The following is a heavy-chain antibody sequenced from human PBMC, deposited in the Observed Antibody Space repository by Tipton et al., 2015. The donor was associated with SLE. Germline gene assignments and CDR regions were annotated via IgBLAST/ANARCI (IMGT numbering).Heavy chain of an antibody. J-gene: IGHJ6*02. Sequence: TLSLTCTVSGGSISSDYWTWIRQPPGKGLEWIGSIFYTGSTTYNPSLKSRLTMSVDTPKNQFSLKLTSVTAADTAVHYCARISVDTTMAQRVDYGMDVWGQGTTVTVSS. V-gene: IGHV4-59*01. CDR3: ARISVDTTMAQRVDYGMDV. D-gene: IGHD5-18*01. CDR2: IFYTGST. CDR1: GGSISSDY.